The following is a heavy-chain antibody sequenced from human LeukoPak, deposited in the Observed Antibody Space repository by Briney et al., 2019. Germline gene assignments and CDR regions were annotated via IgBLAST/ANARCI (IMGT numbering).Heavy chain of an antibody. CDR3: AREGEVAAGTGGFGSYYYYMDV. V-gene: IGHV3-21*01. CDR1: GFTFSDYT. D-gene: IGHD6-13*01. Sequence: GGSLRLSCAASGFTFSDYTMNWVRQAPGKGLEWVSSISSSSSYIYYTDSVKGRFTISRDNAKNSLYLQMNSLRAEDTAVYYCAREGEVAAGTGGFGSYYYYMDVWGKGTTVTISS. J-gene: IGHJ6*03. CDR2: ISSSSSYI.